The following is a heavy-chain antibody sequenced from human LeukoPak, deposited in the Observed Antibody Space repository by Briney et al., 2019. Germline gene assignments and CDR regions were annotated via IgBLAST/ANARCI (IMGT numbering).Heavy chain of an antibody. V-gene: IGHV4-39*01. CDR3: ARPRGGSYPFYYCYYMDV. D-gene: IGHD1-26*01. Sequence: SETLSLTCTVSGGSISSSSYYWGWIRQPPGKGLEWIGSIYYSGSTYYNPSLKSRVTISVDTSKNQFSLKLSSVTAADTAVYYYARPRGGSYPFYYCYYMDVWGKGTTVTVSS. J-gene: IGHJ6*03. CDR2: IYYSGST. CDR1: GGSISSSSYY.